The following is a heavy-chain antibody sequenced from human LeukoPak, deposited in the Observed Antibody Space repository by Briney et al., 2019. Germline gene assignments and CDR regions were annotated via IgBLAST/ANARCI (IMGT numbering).Heavy chain of an antibody. J-gene: IGHJ6*02. D-gene: IGHD4-11*01. CDR3: ASARRYSNYYYYYGMDV. V-gene: IGHV4-39*01. CDR1: GGSISSSSYD. Sequence: SETLSLTCTVSGGSISSSSYDWGWIRQPPGKGLEWIGSIYYSGSTYYNPSLKRRVTISVDTSKHQFSLKLSSVTAADTAVYYCASARRYSNYYYYYGMDVWGQGTTVTVSS. CDR2: IYYSGST.